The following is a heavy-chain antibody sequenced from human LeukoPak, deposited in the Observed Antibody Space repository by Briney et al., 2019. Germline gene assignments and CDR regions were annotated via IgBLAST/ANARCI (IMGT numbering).Heavy chain of an antibody. V-gene: IGHV4-4*07. J-gene: IGHJ3*02. Sequence: SETLSLTCTVSGGSVSSYYWSWIRQPAGKGLEWIWRIYTSGSTNYNPSLKSRVTMSVDTSKNQFSLKLSSVTAADTAVYCCARGHRFGESAHAFDIWGQGTMVTVSS. CDR1: GGSVSSYY. D-gene: IGHD3-10*01. CDR2: IYTSGST. CDR3: ARGHRFGESAHAFDI.